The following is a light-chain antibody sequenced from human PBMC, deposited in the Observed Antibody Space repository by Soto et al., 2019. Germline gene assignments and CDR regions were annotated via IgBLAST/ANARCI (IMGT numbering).Light chain of an antibody. J-gene: IGKJ1*01. CDR2: GAS. CDR3: QYYDSFRT. V-gene: IGKV3-20*01. Sequence: EIVLTQSPGTLSLSPGEGATLACRASQSVDSTYLTWYQQKPGQAPRLLIYGASDRATGVPDRFSGSGSGTDFTLTISRLEPEDFAVYFCQYYDSFRTFGQGTKVDIK. CDR1: QSVDSTY.